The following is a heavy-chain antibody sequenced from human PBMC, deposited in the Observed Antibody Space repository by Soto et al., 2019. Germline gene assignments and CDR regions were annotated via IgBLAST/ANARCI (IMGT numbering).Heavy chain of an antibody. D-gene: IGHD1-26*01. CDR3: ARVYSGSYSDS. CDR2: IYYSGST. Sequence: SETLSLTCTVSGGSISSGDYYWSWIRQPPGKGLEWIGYIYYSGSTYYNPSLKSRVTISVDKSKNHFSLNLTSVTAADTAVYYCARVYSGSYSDSWGQGTLVTVSS. CDR1: GGSISSGDYY. J-gene: IGHJ4*02. V-gene: IGHV4-30-4*01.